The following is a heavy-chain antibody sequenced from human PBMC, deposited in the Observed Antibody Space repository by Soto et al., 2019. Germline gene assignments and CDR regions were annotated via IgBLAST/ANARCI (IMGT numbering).Heavy chain of an antibody. J-gene: IGHJ4*02. Sequence: GGSLRLSCAASGFTFSSYVMHWVRQAPGKGLEWVAVISYDGSNKYYADSVKGRFTISRDNSKNTLYLQMNSLRAEDTAVYYCAKDPSSGWPHWGQGTLVTVSS. CDR3: AKDPSSGWPH. CDR1: GFTFSSYV. V-gene: IGHV3-30*18. D-gene: IGHD6-19*01. CDR2: ISYDGSNK.